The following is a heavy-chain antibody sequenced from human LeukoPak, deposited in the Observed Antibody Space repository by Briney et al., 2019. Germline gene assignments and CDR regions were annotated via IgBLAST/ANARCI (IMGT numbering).Heavy chain of an antibody. D-gene: IGHD2-21*02. Sequence: GPSLTLARAPSASTFSSYSTNWVRQAPGKGMEWVSRINSDGSRTSYADSVKGRFTISRDNVKNTVYLQMNSLRAEDTAVYYCAQPAIPAWGQGTMVTVSS. J-gene: IGHJ3*01. CDR3: AQPAIPA. CDR1: ASTFSSYS. V-gene: IGHV3-74*01. CDR2: INSDGSRT.